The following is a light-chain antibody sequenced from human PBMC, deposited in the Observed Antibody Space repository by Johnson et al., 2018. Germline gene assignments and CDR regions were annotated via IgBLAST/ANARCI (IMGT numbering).Light chain of an antibody. Sequence: QSVLTQPPSVSAAPGQKVTISCSGSSSNIGNNYVSWYQQLPGTAPKLLIYENNKRPSGIPDRFSGSKSGTSATLGITGTQTGDEADYYCGTWDSSLIAVNFFGTGTKVTFL. CDR3: GTWDSSLIAVNF. CDR2: ENN. V-gene: IGLV1-51*02. CDR1: SSNIGNNY. J-gene: IGLJ1*01.